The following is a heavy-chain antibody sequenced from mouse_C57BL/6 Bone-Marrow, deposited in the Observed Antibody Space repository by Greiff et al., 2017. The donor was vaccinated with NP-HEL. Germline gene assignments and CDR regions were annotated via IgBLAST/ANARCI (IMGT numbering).Heavy chain of an antibody. CDR2: INYDGSST. CDR3: AREGYYYGKGAMDY. J-gene: IGHJ4*01. V-gene: IGHV5-16*01. D-gene: IGHD1-1*01. CDR1: GFTFSDYY. Sequence: DVQLQESEGGLVQPGSSMKLSCTASGFTFSDYYMAWVRQVPEKGLEWVANINYDGSSTYYLDSLKSRFIISRDNAKNILYLQMSSLKSEDTATYYCAREGYYYGKGAMDYWGQGTSVTVSS.